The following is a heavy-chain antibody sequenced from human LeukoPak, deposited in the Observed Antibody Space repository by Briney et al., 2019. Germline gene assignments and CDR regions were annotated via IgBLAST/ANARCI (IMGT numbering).Heavy chain of an antibody. Sequence: SETLSLTCTVSGGSISSYYWSWIRQPPRKGLEWIGYNSYSGNIIYNPSLKSRVTISVDTSKNQFSLRLTSVTAADTAVYYCARAIGGNSPFDYWGQGTLVTVSS. V-gene: IGHV4-59*01. CDR2: NSYSGNI. J-gene: IGHJ4*02. CDR3: ARAIGGNSPFDY. D-gene: IGHD4-23*01. CDR1: GGSISSYY.